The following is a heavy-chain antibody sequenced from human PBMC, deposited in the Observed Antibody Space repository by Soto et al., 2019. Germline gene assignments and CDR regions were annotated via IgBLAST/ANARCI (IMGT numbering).Heavy chain of an antibody. CDR2: IYYSGST. D-gene: IGHD6-19*01. Sequence: SETLSLTCTVSGGSISSYYWSWIRQPPGKGLEWIGYIYYSGSTNYNPSLKSRVTISVDTSKNQFSLKLSSVTAADTAVYYCARHRGYSSGAFDYWGQGTLVTVSS. V-gene: IGHV4-59*08. CDR1: GGSISSYY. CDR3: ARHRGYSSGAFDY. J-gene: IGHJ4*02.